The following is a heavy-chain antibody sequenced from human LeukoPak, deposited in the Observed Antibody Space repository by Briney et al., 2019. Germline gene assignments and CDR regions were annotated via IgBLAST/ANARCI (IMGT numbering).Heavy chain of an antibody. V-gene: IGHV3-9*01. CDR2: ISWNSGSI. CDR3: ASNSGYEKGY. CDR1: GFTFDDYA. D-gene: IGHD5-12*01. Sequence: GRSLRLSCAASGFTFDDYAMHWVRQAPGKGLEWVSGISWNSGSIGYADSVKGRFTISRDNAKNSLYLQMNSLRAEDTALYYCASNSGYEKGYWGQGTLATVSS. J-gene: IGHJ4*02.